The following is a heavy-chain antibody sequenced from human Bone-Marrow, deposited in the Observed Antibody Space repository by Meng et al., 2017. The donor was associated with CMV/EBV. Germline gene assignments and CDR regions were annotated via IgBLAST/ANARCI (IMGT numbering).Heavy chain of an antibody. J-gene: IGHJ4*02. D-gene: IGHD1-1*01. CDR1: GGFISSSYW. Sequence: CVIAGGFISSSYWWSWVRQPPGKGLEWIGEIYHSRRTNYNPSLRSRVTISLDKSKNQFSLRLSSVTAADTAVYYCARNDGKSDFDDWGQGTLVTVSS. CDR3: ARNDGKSDFDD. CDR2: IYHSRRT. V-gene: IGHV4-4*02.